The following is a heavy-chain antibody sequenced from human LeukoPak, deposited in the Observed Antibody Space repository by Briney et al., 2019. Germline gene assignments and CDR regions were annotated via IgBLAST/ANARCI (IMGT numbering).Heavy chain of an antibody. J-gene: IGHJ4*02. D-gene: IGHD2-2*01. V-gene: IGHV4-34*01. CDR3: ARGRYCSSTSCSSHFDY. Sequence: SETLSLTCAVYGGSFSGYYWSWLRQPPGKGLEWIGEINHSGSTNYNPSLKSRVTISVDTSKNQFSLKLSSVTAADTAVYYCARGRYCSSTSCSSHFDYWGQGTLVTVSS. CDR1: GGSFSGYY. CDR2: INHSGST.